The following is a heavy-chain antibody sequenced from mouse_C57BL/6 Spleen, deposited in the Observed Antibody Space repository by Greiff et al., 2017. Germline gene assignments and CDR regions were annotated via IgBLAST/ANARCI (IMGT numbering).Heavy chain of an antibody. CDR2: ISNGGGST. CDR3: ARQRYWYFDV. V-gene: IGHV5-12*01. J-gene: IGHJ1*03. CDR1: GFTFSDYY. Sequence: EVKLMESGGGLVQPGGSLKLSCAASGFTFSDYYMYWVRQTPEKRLEWVAYISNGGGSTYYPDTVKGRFTISRDNAKNTLYLQMSRLKSEDTAMYYCARQRYWYFDVWGTGTTVTVSS.